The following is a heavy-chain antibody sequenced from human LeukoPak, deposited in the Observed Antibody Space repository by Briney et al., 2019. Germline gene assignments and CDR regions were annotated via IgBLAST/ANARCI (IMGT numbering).Heavy chain of an antibody. Sequence: PGESLRLSCAASGFTFGSFGMHWVRQAPGKGLEWVAVIWYDASNKYYVDSVKGRFTISRDNSKNTLYLQMNSLRDDDTAVYYCVRGVGVSRFNYLDPWGQGTLVIVSS. D-gene: IGHD1-7*01. V-gene: IGHV3-33*01. CDR3: VRGVGVSRFNYLDP. J-gene: IGHJ5*02. CDR1: GFTFGSFG. CDR2: IWYDASNK.